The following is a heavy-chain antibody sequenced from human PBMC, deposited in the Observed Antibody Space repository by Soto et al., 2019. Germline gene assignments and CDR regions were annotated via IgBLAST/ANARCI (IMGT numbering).Heavy chain of an antibody. V-gene: IGHV4-34*01. CDR2: INHSGST. Sequence: SETLSLTCAVYGGSFSWYYWSWIRQPPGKGLEWIGEINHSGSTNYNPSLKSRVTISVDTSKNQFSLKLSSVTAADTAVYYCARGPGGTGVLDPWGQGTLVTVSS. CDR3: ARGPGGTGVLDP. D-gene: IGHD1-26*01. J-gene: IGHJ5*02. CDR1: GGSFSWYY.